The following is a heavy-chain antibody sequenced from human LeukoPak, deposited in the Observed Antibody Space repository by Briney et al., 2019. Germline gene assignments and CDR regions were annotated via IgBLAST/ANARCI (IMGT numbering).Heavy chain of an antibody. J-gene: IGHJ5*02. Sequence: SETLSLTCAVYGGSFSGYYWSWIRQPPGKGLGWIGEINHSGSTNYNPSLKSRVTISVDTSKNQFSLKLSSVTAADTAVYYCARAPYYDFWSGYRGVFDPWGQGTLVTVSS. CDR2: INHSGST. CDR3: ARAPYYDFWSGYRGVFDP. CDR1: GGSFSGYY. D-gene: IGHD3-3*01. V-gene: IGHV4-34*01.